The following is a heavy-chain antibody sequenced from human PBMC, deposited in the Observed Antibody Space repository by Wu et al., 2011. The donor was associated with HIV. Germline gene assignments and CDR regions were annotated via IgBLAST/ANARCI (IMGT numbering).Heavy chain of an antibody. J-gene: IGHJ6*04. CDR1: GYPFSRYG. Sequence: QVQLVQSGAEVKKPGASVRVSCKTSGYPFSRYGISWVRQAPGQGLVWMAWISPNNGETKYGQKFQGRLTVTSDTSTSTAYMEVRSLRSDDTAVYYCARDGEYQVLHHYYTGMDVWAEGSTVIVSS. CDR2: ISPNNGET. D-gene: IGHD3-10*01. V-gene: IGHV1-18*01. CDR3: ARDGEYQVLHHYYTGMDV.